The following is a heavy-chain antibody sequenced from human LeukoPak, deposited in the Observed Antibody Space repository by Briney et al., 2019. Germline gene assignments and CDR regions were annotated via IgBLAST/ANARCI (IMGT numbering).Heavy chain of an antibody. V-gene: IGHV4-59*01. J-gene: IGHJ5*02. CDR2: MYYSGST. CDR1: GGSISSYY. CDR3: ARVLLEYSSSSLSHWFDP. Sequence: SETLSLTCTVSGGSISSYYWSWIRQPPGKGLEWIGYMYYSGSTNYNPSLKSRVTISVDTSKNQFSLKLSPVTAADTAVYYCARVLLEYSSSSLSHWFDPWGQGTLVTLSS. D-gene: IGHD6-6*01.